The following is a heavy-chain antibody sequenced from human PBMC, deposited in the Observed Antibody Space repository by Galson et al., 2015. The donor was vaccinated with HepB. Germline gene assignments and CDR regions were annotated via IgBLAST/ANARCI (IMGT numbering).Heavy chain of an antibody. CDR2: ISAYNGNT. D-gene: IGHD3-9*01. CDR3: AREGDYYDILTGYYRWLAHDAFDI. V-gene: IGHV1-18*04. Sequence: SVKVSCKASGYTFTSYGISWVRQAPGQGLEWMGWISAYNGNTNYAQKLQGRVTMTTDTSTSTAYMELRSLRSDDTAVYYCAREGDYYDILTGYYRWLAHDAFDIWGQGTMVTVSS. J-gene: IGHJ3*02. CDR1: GYTFTSYG.